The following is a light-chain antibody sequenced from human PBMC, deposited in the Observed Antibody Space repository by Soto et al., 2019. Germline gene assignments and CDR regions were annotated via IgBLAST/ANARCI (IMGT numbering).Light chain of an antibody. CDR1: SSDVGGYNY. V-gene: IGLV2-14*01. CDR2: EVT. Sequence: ALTQPASVSGSPGQSTTISCTGTSSDVGGYNYVSWYQQHPGKAPKLMSYEVTNRPSGVSDRFSGSKSGNTASLTISGLQAEDEADYYCNSYTTSSPYVVFGGGTKVTVL. CDR3: NSYTTSSPYVV. J-gene: IGLJ2*01.